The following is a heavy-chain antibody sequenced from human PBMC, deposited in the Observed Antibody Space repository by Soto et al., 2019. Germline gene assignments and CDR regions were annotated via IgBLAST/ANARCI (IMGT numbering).Heavy chain of an antibody. CDR2: INHSGST. V-gene: IGHV4-34*01. D-gene: IGHD2-2*01. Sequence: QVQLQQWGAGLLKPSETLSLTCAVYGGSFSGYYWSWIRQPPGKGLEWSGEINHSGSTNYNPSLTSRVTISVDTAKNQFSLKLSSVTAADTAVYYCARGGCSSTSCNAAYYYYYMDVWGNGTTVTVSS. J-gene: IGHJ6*03. CDR1: GGSFSGYY. CDR3: ARGGCSSTSCNAAYYYYYMDV.